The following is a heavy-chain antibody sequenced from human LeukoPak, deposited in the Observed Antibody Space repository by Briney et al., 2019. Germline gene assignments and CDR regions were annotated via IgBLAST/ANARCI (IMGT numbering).Heavy chain of an antibody. Sequence: SETLSLTCTVSGGSISSSSYYWGWIRQPPGKGLEWIGSIYYSGSTYYNPSLKSRVTISVDTSKNQFSLKLSSVTAADTAVYYCARIGGSFYFYYYMDVWGKGTTVIVSS. D-gene: IGHD1-26*01. CDR3: ARIGGSFYFYYYMDV. CDR2: IYYSGST. V-gene: IGHV4-39*01. J-gene: IGHJ6*03. CDR1: GGSISSSSYY.